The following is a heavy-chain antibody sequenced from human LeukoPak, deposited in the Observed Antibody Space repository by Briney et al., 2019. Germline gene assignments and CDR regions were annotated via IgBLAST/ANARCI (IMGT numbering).Heavy chain of an antibody. CDR3: ARDSPGLIGQYVQH. Sequence: GGSLRLSYAASGFTFSDYYMSWIRQAPGKGLEWVSYISSSGSTIYYADSVKGRFTISRDNAKNSLYLQMNSLRPEATAVYYFARDSPGLIGQYVQHWGQGTLVTVSS. V-gene: IGHV3-11*01. J-gene: IGHJ1*01. CDR2: ISSSGSTI. CDR1: GFTFSDYY.